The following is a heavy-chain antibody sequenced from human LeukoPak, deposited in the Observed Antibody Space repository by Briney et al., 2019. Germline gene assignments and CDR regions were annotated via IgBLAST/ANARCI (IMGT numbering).Heavy chain of an antibody. D-gene: IGHD5-18*01. Sequence: SETLSLTCTVSSAFMSSYYWSWIRQPPGKGLEWIGYIYSSGSTNYNPSLKSRVTISVDTSKNQFSLKLSSMTAADTAVYYCARDVRGYSYALDYWGQGILVTVSS. V-gene: IGHV4-59*01. CDR1: SAFMSSYY. CDR2: IYSSGST. J-gene: IGHJ4*02. CDR3: ARDVRGYSYALDY.